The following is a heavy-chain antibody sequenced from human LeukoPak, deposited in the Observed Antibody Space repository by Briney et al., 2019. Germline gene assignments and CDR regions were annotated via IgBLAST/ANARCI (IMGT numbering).Heavy chain of an antibody. CDR1: GAALNTYH. J-gene: IGHJ6*03. Sequence: PSETLSLTCTVSGAALNTYHWTWIRQSPGKGLEWIGYVYSGGSTNSNPSLKSRVTFSVDTSKNQFSMKLSSVTAADTDIYYCARYLKGYYIGVWGKGTTVIVSS. V-gene: IGHV4-59*01. CDR2: VYSGGST. D-gene: IGHD6-13*01. CDR3: ARYLKGYYIGV.